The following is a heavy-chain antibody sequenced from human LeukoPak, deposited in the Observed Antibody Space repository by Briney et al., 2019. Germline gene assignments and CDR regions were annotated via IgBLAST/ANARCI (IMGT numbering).Heavy chain of an antibody. V-gene: IGHV3-21*06. CDR2: ITSGSRYL. J-gene: IGHJ4*02. CDR1: GFSFSSYS. CDR3: ARPSGYYAFDS. D-gene: IGHD3-22*01. Sequence: GGSLRLSCDASGFSFSSYSMDWVRQAPGKGLEWVASITSGSRYLYYGDSVKSRFTVSRDNTKNSLHLQMNSLRVDDTAVYYCARPSGYYAFDSWGQGTLVTVSS.